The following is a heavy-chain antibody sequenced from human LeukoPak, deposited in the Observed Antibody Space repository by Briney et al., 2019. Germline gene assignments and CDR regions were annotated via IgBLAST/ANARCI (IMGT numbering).Heavy chain of an antibody. D-gene: IGHD3-9*01. V-gene: IGHV3-30*04. Sequence: GGSLRLSCAASGFTFSSYAMSWVRQAPGKGLEWVAVISYDGSNKYYADSVKGRFTISRDNSKNTLYLQMNSLRAEDTAVYYCARDRLGIPLTGYRFDYWGQGTLVTVSS. CDR1: GFTFSSYA. J-gene: IGHJ4*02. CDR3: ARDRLGIPLTGYRFDY. CDR2: ISYDGSNK.